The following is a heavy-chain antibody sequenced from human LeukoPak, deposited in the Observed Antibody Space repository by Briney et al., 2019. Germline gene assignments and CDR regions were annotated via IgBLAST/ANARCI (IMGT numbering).Heavy chain of an antibody. CDR3: ARGRSSSWYGYYGMDV. Sequence: ASVKVFCKASGYTFTLYDIHWVRQASGQGLEWMGGMNPNSGNTGYAQKLQGRVTMTRNTSISTAYMELSSLRSEDTAVYYCARGRSSSWYGYYGMDVWGQGTTVTVSS. J-gene: IGHJ6*02. CDR2: MNPNSGNT. D-gene: IGHD6-13*01. V-gene: IGHV1-8*01. CDR1: GYTFTLYD.